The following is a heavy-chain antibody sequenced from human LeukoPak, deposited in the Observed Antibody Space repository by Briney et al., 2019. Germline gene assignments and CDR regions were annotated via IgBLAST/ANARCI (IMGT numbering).Heavy chain of an antibody. CDR1: GFTFSNYW. D-gene: IGHD3-22*01. J-gene: IGHJ4*02. CDR2: IKKDGSDK. V-gene: IGHV3-7*01. Sequence: PGGSLRLSCAASGFTFSNYWMSWVRQAPGKGLEWVANIKKDGSDKFYVDSVKGRFTISRDNAKNSLYLQMNSLRAEDTAVYYCATYYDSSSYYFKLDYWGQGTLVTVSS. CDR3: ATYYDSSSYYFKLDY.